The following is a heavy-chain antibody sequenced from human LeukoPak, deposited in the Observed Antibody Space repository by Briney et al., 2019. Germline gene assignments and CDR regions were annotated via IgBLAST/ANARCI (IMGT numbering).Heavy chain of an antibody. V-gene: IGHV1-3*01. Sequence: ASVKVSCKASGGTFSSYAISWVRQAPGQRLEWMGWINAGNGNTKYSQKFQGRVTITRDTSASTAYMELSSLRSEDTAVYYCASSSWSTRRYYFDYWGQGTLVTVSS. D-gene: IGHD6-13*01. CDR2: INAGNGNT. J-gene: IGHJ4*02. CDR3: ASSSWSTRRYYFDY. CDR1: GGTFSSYA.